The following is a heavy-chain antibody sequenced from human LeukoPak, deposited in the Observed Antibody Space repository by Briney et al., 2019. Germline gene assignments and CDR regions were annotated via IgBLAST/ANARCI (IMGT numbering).Heavy chain of an antibody. V-gene: IGHV1-2*02. CDR3: ARDSKVTATAFDS. Sequence: ASVSVSFMPSVHMFTDYYIHWVRQAPGQGVEWMGWMNVYSGGTKYAQKFQCRVTMTRDTSISTAFMYLTRLRSDDTAVYYCARDSKVTATAFDSWGQGTLVTVSS. CDR1: VHMFTDYY. D-gene: IGHD2-21*02. J-gene: IGHJ4*02. CDR2: MNVYSGGT.